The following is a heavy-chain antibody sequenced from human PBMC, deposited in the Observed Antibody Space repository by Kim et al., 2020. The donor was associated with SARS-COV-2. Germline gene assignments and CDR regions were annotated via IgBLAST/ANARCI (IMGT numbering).Heavy chain of an antibody. CDR2: R. J-gene: IGHJ4*02. Sequence: RNYVDSVQGRFTISRDNAKSSLYLQMDSLRVEDTAVYYCARGSGSYYIHWGQGTLVTVSS. D-gene: IGHD3-10*01. V-gene: IGHV3-7*01. CDR3: ARGSGSYYIH.